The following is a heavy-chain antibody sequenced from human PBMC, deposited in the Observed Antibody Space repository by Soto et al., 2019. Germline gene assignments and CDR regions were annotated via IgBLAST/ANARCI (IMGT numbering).Heavy chain of an antibody. CDR1: GFTFSSCV. CDR3: AKGLINGRWYAAD. V-gene: IGHV3-23*01. J-gene: IGHJ4*02. D-gene: IGHD6-13*01. Sequence: EVHLLESGGGLVQPGESLRLSCGASGFTFSSCVMSWVRQAPGKGLEWVSCITDSGTGTYYADSVKGRFTISRDNSKNTMYLQMNNLRAEDTGVYYCAKGLINGRWYAADWGQGTLVPVSS. CDR2: ITDSGTGT.